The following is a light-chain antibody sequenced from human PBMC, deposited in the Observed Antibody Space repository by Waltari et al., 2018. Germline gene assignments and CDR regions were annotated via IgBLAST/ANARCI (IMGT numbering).Light chain of an antibody. J-gene: IGKJ1*01. V-gene: IGKV3-20*01. CDR1: QSVGRT. CDR2: GAS. CDR3: QHYVRLPAT. Sequence: EIVMKKSPGTLSLSPGERATLSCRAGQSVGRTLAWYQQKPGQAPRLLMYGASSRATGTPDRFSGSGSGTDFSLTISRLEPEDFAVYYCQHYVRLPATFGQGTKVEIK.